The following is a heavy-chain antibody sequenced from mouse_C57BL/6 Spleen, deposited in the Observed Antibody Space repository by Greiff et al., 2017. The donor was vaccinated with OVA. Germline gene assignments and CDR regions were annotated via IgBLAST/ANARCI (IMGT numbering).Heavy chain of an antibody. J-gene: IGHJ3*01. Sequence: QVQLQQSGPELVKPGASVKISCKASGYAFSSSWMNWVKQRPGKGLEWIGRIYPGDGDTNYNGKFKGKATLTADKSSSTAYMQLSSLTSEDSAVYFCAGYYGNFWFAYWGQGTLVTVSA. CDR1: GYAFSSSW. V-gene: IGHV1-82*01. CDR2: IYPGDGDT. D-gene: IGHD2-1*01. CDR3: AGYYGNFWFAY.